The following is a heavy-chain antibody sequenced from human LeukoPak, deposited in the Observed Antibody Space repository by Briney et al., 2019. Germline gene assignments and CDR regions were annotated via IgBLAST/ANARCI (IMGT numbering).Heavy chain of an antibody. Sequence: GGSLRLSCAASGFTFSSYSMNWVRQAPGKGLEWVSYISSSSSTIYYADSVKGRFTISRDNAKNSLYLQMNSLRAEDTAVYYCARGGYSGSHILDFDYWGQGTLVTVSS. CDR2: ISSSSSTI. CDR1: GFTFSSYS. CDR3: ARGGYSGSHILDFDY. J-gene: IGHJ4*02. D-gene: IGHD1-26*01. V-gene: IGHV3-48*01.